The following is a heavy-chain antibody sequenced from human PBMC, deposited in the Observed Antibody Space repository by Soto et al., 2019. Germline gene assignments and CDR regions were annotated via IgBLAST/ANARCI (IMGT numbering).Heavy chain of an antibody. J-gene: IGHJ4*02. CDR2: IKSRTDGGTT. Sequence: GGSLRLSCAASGFTFSNAWMSWVRQAPGKGLEWVGRIKSRTDGGTTDYAAPVKARFTISRDDSKNTLYLQRNSLKTEYTAVYSFTTRIAARIYYFDYWGQGTLVTGSS. V-gene: IGHV3-15*01. CDR1: GFTFSNAW. D-gene: IGHD6-6*01. CDR3: TTRIAARIYYFDY.